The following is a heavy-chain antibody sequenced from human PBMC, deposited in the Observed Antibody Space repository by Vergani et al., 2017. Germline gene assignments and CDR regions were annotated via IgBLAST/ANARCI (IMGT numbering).Heavy chain of an antibody. J-gene: IGHJ3*02. D-gene: IGHD1-1*01. CDR2: IKPNSDDT. CDR3: ARDEGVLRHSGNDVVDAFDS. Sequence: QVQLVQSGAEVKKPGAAVKVSCKASGYTFSGYYIQWGRQAPGQGLEWMGWIKPNSDDTNFAQKFQGRVTMTRDTSNTTAYMGLSRLRSDDTAVYYCARDEGVLRHSGNDVVDAFDSGGQGTMVTVSS. V-gene: IGHV1-2*02. CDR1: GYTFSGYY.